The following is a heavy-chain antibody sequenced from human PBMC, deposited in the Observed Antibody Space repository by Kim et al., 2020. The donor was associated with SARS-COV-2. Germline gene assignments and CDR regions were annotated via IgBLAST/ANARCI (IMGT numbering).Heavy chain of an antibody. J-gene: IGHJ3*02. CDR1: GGSISSGGYY. Sequence: SETLSLTCTVSGGSISSGGYYWSWLRPHPGKGLEWIGYSYYSGSTHYTPTLKSRVTISVDTSKNQFSLKLNSVTAAVTAVYYCARDQEDYGGNIGYDIWGQGTVVAVSS. D-gene: IGHD4-17*01. V-gene: IGHV4-31*03. CDR2: SYYSGST. CDR3: ARDQEDYGGNIGYDI.